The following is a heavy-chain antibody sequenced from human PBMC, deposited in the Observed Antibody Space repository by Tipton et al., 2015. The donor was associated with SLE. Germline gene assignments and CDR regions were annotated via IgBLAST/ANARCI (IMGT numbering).Heavy chain of an antibody. V-gene: IGHV4-59*11. CDR2: MYHSGST. J-gene: IGHJ5*02. CDR1: GGSIRSHY. Sequence: LRLSCTVSGGSIRSHYWSWIRQPPGKGLERIGYMYHSGSTKYNPSLKSRVTISLDTSKNQVSLKLTSVTAADTAVYYCARGWYSRNWEWWFDPWGQGTLVTVSS. CDR3: ARGWYSRNWEWWFDP. D-gene: IGHD6-13*01.